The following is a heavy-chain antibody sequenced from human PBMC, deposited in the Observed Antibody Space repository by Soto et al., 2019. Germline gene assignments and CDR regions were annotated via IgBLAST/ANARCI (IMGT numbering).Heavy chain of an antibody. D-gene: IGHD6-13*01. CDR1: GFTFSSYV. CDR3: ARDSYSRSWPNRFDP. CDR2: IWYDGSNK. Sequence: GGSLRLSCAASGFTFSSYVMHWVRQAPGKGLEWVAVIWYDGSNKYYADSVKGRFTISRDNSKNTLYLQMNSLRAENTAVYYCARDSYSRSWPNRFDPWGQGTLMTF. V-gene: IGHV3-33*01. J-gene: IGHJ5*02.